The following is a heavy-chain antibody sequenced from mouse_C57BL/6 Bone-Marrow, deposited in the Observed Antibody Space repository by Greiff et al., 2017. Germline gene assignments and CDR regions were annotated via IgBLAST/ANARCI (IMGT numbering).Heavy chain of an antibody. Sequence: EVKVEESGGGLVQPGESLKLSCESNEYEFPSHDMSWVRKTPEKRLELVAAINSDGGSTYYPDTMERRFIISRDNTKKTLYLQMSSLRSEDTALYYCADYDYDGRGYYAMDYWGQGTSVTVSS. CDR3: ADYDYDGRGYYAMDY. CDR1: EYEFPSHD. V-gene: IGHV5-2*03. D-gene: IGHD2-4*01. CDR2: INSDGGST. J-gene: IGHJ4*01.